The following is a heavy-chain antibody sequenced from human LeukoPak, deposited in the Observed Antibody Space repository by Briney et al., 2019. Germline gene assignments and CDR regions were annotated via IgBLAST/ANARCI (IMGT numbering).Heavy chain of an antibody. Sequence: GGSLRLSCAASGFTFSGFAMAWVRQTPGKGLEWVSGILASGSTTYYADSVKGRFTISRDNSKYTLYLQMNSLRAEDTAVYYCAKLSGSYYYYYMDVWGKGTTVTVSS. CDR1: GFTFSGFA. J-gene: IGHJ6*03. D-gene: IGHD1-26*01. CDR2: ILASGSTT. V-gene: IGHV3-23*01. CDR3: AKLSGSYYYYYMDV.